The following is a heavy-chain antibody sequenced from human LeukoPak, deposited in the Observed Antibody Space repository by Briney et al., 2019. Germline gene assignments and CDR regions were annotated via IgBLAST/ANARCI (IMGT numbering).Heavy chain of an antibody. Sequence: PGGSLRLSCAASGFTFSDYYMSWIRQSPGKGLEWVSYISSSGSSTNYADSVKGRFTISRDNAKNSLYLEMNSLRADDTAVYYCARGQLWTDYWGQGTLVTVSS. J-gene: IGHJ4*02. V-gene: IGHV3-11*01. CDR3: ARGQLWTDY. CDR1: GFTFSDYY. CDR2: ISSSGSST. D-gene: IGHD5-24*01.